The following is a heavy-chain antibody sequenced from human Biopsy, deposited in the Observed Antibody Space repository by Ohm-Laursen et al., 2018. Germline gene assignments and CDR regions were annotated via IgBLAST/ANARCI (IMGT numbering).Heavy chain of an antibody. Sequence: ASVKVSCKASGFSFTGYYIHWVRQAPGQGLEWMGWISPKSGDTNYAHKFQGNITMTRDTSMSTAYMVMSRLRCDDTAVYYCALQSVAQMKNFDYWGQGTLVTVSS. D-gene: IGHD6-19*01. J-gene: IGHJ4*02. CDR2: ISPKSGDT. CDR1: GFSFTGYY. CDR3: ALQSVAQMKNFDY. V-gene: IGHV1-2*02.